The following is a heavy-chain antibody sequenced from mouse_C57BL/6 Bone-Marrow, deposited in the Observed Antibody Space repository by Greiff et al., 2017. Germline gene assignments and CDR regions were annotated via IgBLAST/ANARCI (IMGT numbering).Heavy chain of an antibody. Sequence: EVQVVESGGGLVQPGGSLKLSCAASGFTFSDYGMAWVRQAPRKGPEWVAFISNLAYSIYYADTVTGRFTISRENAKNTLYLEMSSLRSEDTAMYYCARGWLLPYWYFDVWGTGTTVTVSS. D-gene: IGHD2-3*01. CDR3: ARGWLLPYWYFDV. CDR1: GFTFSDYG. V-gene: IGHV5-15*01. J-gene: IGHJ1*03. CDR2: ISNLAYSI.